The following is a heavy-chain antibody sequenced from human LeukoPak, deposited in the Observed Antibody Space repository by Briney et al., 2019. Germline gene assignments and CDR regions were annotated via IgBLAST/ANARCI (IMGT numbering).Heavy chain of an antibody. D-gene: IGHD3-3*01. Sequence: GGSLRLSCAASGFTFNGYWMSWVRQAPGKGLEWVANIKQDGSEKYYVDSVRGRVTISRDNAENSLFLQMNRLRVVDTAVYYCTRDFGRSSYYFDFWGQGTLVTVSS. CDR2: IKQDGSEK. V-gene: IGHV3-7*01. J-gene: IGHJ4*02. CDR1: GFTFNGYW. CDR3: TRDFGRSSYYFDF.